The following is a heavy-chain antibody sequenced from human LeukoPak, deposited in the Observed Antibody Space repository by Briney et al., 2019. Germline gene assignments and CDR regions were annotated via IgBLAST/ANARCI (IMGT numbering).Heavy chain of an antibody. CDR1: GFTFSSYW. J-gene: IGHJ5*02. V-gene: IGHV3-74*01. D-gene: IGHD3-22*01. CDR3: ARDLGQYYDTSDNWFDP. CDR2: INSDGINT. Sequence: GGSLRHTCAASGFTFSSYWMHWVRQAPGKGLVWVSRINSDGINTSYADSVKGRFTISRDNAKNTLNLQMNSLRAEDTAVYYCARDLGQYYDTSDNWFDPWGQGTLVTVSS.